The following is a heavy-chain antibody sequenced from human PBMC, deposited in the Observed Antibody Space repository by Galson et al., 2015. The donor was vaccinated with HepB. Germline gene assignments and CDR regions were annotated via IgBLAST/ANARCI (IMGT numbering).Heavy chain of an antibody. Sequence: SLRLSCAVSGFTVSSNYMSWVRQAPGKGLEWVSVIYSGGSTYYADSVKGRFTISRDNSKNTLYLQMNSLRAEDTAVYYCARDFGVGYYYMDVWGKGTTVTVSS. CDR1: GFTVSSNY. CDR2: IYSGGST. CDR3: ARDFGVGYYYMDV. V-gene: IGHV3-53*01. D-gene: IGHD3-3*01. J-gene: IGHJ6*03.